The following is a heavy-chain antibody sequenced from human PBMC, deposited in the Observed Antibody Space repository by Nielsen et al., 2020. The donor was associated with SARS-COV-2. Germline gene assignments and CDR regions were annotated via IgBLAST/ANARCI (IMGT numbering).Heavy chain of an antibody. V-gene: IGHV3-23*01. CDR1: GFTFSSYA. CDR3: ARARTEYSSSYYYYYMDV. J-gene: IGHJ6*03. CDR2: ISGSGGST. Sequence: GESLKISCAASGFTFSSYAMSWVRQAPGKGLEWVSAISGSGGSTYYADSVKGRFTISRDNSKNTLYLQMNSLRAEDTAVYYCARARTEYSSSYYYYYMDVWGKGTTVTVSS. D-gene: IGHD6-6*01.